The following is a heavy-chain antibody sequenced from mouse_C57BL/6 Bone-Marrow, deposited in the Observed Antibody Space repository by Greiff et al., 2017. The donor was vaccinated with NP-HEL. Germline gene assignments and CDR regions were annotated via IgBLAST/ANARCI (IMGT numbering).Heavy chain of an antibody. CDR3: ARRGDNYVGNAMDY. CDR1: GYTFTSYT. V-gene: IGHV1-4*01. CDR2: INPSSGYT. Sequence: QVQLQQSGAELARPGASVKMSCKASGYTFTSYTMHWVKQRPGQGLEWIGYINPSSGYTKYNQKFKDKATLTADKSSSTAYMQLSSLTSEDSAVYYCARRGDNYVGNAMDYWGQGTSVTVSS. D-gene: IGHD1-3*01. J-gene: IGHJ4*01.